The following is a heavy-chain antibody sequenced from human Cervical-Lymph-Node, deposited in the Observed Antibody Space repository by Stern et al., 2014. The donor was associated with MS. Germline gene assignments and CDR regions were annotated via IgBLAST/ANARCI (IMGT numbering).Heavy chain of an antibody. D-gene: IGHD3-10*01. J-gene: IGHJ5*02. CDR2: IIPGLGST. CDR1: RDTFSHYA. CDR3: ARDQGDYGSGSDYSWFDP. Sequence: VQLVQSGDEVKKPGSPVKVSCKASRDTFSHYALSWVRQAPEEGLEWMGGIIPGLGSTSYAQKFQGRITISADTSTNTVYMELSSLRSEDTAVYFCARDQGDYGSGSDYSWFDPWGQGTLVTVSS. V-gene: IGHV1-69*06.